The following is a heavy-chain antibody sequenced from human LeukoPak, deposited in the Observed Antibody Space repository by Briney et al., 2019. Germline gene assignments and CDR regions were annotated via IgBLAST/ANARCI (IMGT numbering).Heavy chain of an antibody. CDR2: IYYLGST. D-gene: IGHD1-1*01. J-gene: IGHJ5*02. CDR1: GGSISSGSYY. Sequence: SETLSLTCTVSGGSISSGSYYYSWIRQPAGKGLEWIGHIYYLGSTSYNPSLRSRVTILMDASKNQFSLTLTSVTAADTAVYYCAVTWNADRTFAPWGQGILVTVS. V-gene: IGHV4-61*10. CDR3: AVTWNADRTFAP.